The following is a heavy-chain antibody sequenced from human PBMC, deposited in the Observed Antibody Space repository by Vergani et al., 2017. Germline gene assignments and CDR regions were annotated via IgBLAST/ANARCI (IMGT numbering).Heavy chain of an antibody. J-gene: IGHJ6*02. Sequence: EVQLVQSGAEVKKPWATMKISCKVSGYTFTDHYMHLVKQAPGKGLEWMGLVDPEDGETIYAEKFKGRVTIAADTSTDTAHLEVSSLRSEDTAVYYCATPQTVTTGGMEVWGQGATVIVSS. V-gene: IGHV1-69-2*01. CDR2: VDPEDGET. CDR3: ATPQTVTTGGMEV. CDR1: GYTFTDHY. D-gene: IGHD4-17*01.